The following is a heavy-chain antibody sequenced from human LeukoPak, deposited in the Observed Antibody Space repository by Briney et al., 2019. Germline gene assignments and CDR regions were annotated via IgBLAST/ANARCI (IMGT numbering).Heavy chain of an antibody. CDR3: AKSSSTDNSGYLGY. J-gene: IGHJ4*02. Sequence: PGRSLRLSCAASGFTFSTYVMHWVRQAPGKGLEWVAVISYDGRNEYYADSVKGRFTISRDSSKNTLYLQVNSLRAEDTAIYYCAKSSSTDNSGYLGYWGQGTLVTVSS. CDR2: ISYDGRNE. V-gene: IGHV3-30*18. D-gene: IGHD3-22*01. CDR1: GFTFSTYV.